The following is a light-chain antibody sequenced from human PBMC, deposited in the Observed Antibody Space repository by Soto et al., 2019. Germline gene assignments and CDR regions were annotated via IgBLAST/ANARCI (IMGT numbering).Light chain of an antibody. CDR3: SAFTTDSTVI. CDR2: EVS. Sequence: QSALTQPASVSGSPGQSITISCTGTSSDIGAYNYVSWYQHHPGKAPKFMMYEVSYRPSGVSDRFSGSKSGYTASLTISGLQAEDESHYYCSAFTTDSTVIFGGGTKLTVL. CDR1: SSDIGAYNY. V-gene: IGLV2-14*01. J-gene: IGLJ2*01.